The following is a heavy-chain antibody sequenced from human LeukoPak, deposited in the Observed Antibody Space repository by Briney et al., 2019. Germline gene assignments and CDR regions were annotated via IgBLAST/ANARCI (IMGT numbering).Heavy chain of an antibody. CDR2: IYYSGST. CDR3: ARWSLVGEMTTTIGGRYFDY. CDR1: GGSISNYY. Sequence: KPSETLSLTCTVSGGSISNYYWGWIRQPPGKGLEWIGSIYYSGSTYYNPSLKSRVTISVDTSKNQFSLKLSSVTAADTAVYYCARWSLVGEMTTTIGGRYFDYWDQGTLVTVSS. V-gene: IGHV4-39*01. J-gene: IGHJ4*02. D-gene: IGHD5-24*01.